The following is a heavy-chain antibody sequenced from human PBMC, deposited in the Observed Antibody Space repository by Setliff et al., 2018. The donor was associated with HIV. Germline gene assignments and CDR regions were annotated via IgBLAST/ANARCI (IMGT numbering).Heavy chain of an antibody. D-gene: IGHD3-10*01. CDR1: GGSISYYH. J-gene: IGHJ4*02. Sequence: SQTLSLTCGVSGGSISYYHWSWIRQPAGKGLEWIGRIYYTGFTDYNPSLKSRLTMSVDTSKNQFSLKLSSVTAADTAVYFCARSIYGSGSYPLDYWGQGILVTVSS. CDR3: ARSIYGSGSYPLDY. V-gene: IGHV4-4*07. CDR2: IYYTGFT.